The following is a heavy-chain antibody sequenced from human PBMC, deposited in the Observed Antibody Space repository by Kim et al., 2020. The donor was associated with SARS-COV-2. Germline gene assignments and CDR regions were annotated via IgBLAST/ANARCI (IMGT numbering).Heavy chain of an antibody. D-gene: IGHD6-19*01. CDR1: GFTFSSYA. J-gene: IGHJ3*02. V-gene: IGHV3-23*01. Sequence: GGSLRLSCAASGFTFSSYAMSWVRQAPGKGLEWVSAISGSGGSTYYADSVKGRFTISRDNSKNTLYLQMNSLRAEDTAVYYCASHSPKQWLVPRTNDAFDIWGQGTMVTVSS. CDR2: ISGSGGST. CDR3: ASHSPKQWLVPRTNDAFDI.